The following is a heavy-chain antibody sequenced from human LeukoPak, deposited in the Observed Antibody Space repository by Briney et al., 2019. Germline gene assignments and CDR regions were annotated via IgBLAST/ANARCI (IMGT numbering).Heavy chain of an antibody. Sequence: SETLSLTCTVSGGSISSYYWTWIRQPPGKGLEWIGYVYYSGSTDYSPSLKSRVTISVDTSKNQFSLKLSSVTAADTAVYYCARDRKYQLLGFDPWGQGTLVTVSS. D-gene: IGHD2-2*01. CDR1: GGSISSYY. CDR2: VYYSGST. V-gene: IGHV4-59*12. CDR3: ARDRKYQLLGFDP. J-gene: IGHJ5*02.